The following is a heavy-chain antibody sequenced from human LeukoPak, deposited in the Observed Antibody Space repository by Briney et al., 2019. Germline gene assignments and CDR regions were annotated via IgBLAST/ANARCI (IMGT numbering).Heavy chain of an antibody. V-gene: IGHV1-2*02. D-gene: IGHD3-10*01. Sequence: RVASVKVSCKAFGYTFTSNYVHWVRQTPGQGLEWVGWIDPNNGGTYYAQHFQGRVTMTRDTSITTAYMELNSLTSDDTAVYYCARDLKDDGFGAGGSLGFWGQGTLVTVSS. CDR3: ARDLKDDGFGAGGSLGF. J-gene: IGHJ4*02. CDR2: IDPNNGGT. CDR1: GYTFTSNY.